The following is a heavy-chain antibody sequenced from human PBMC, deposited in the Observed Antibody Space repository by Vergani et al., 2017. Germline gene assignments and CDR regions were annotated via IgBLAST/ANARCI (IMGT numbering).Heavy chain of an antibody. CDR3: ARAPYSSGWWGSGESYCDY. J-gene: IGHJ4*02. Sequence: QVQLVQSGAEVKKPGASVKVSCKASGYTFTSYGISWVRQAPGQGLEWMGWISAYNGNTNYAQKLKGRVTMTTDTSTSTAYMELRSLRSDDTAVYYWARAPYSSGWWGSGESYCDYWGQGTLVTVSS. D-gene: IGHD6-19*01. V-gene: IGHV1-18*01. CDR1: GYTFTSYG. CDR2: ISAYNGNT.